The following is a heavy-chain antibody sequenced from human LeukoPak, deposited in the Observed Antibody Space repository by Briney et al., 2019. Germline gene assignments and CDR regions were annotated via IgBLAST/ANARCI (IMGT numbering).Heavy chain of an antibody. CDR3: AGLSGSAPYFDY. Sequence: ASVKVSCKASGGTFSSYTISWVRQAPGQGLEWMGRIIPILGTANYAQKFQGRVTIITDESTSTAYMELSSLRSEDTAVYYCAGLSGSAPYFDYWGQGTLVTVSS. D-gene: IGHD5-12*01. J-gene: IGHJ4*02. V-gene: IGHV1-69*16. CDR1: GGTFSSYT. CDR2: IIPILGTA.